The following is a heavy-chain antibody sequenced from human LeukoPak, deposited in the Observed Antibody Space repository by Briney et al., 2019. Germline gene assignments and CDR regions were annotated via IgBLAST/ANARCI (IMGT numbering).Heavy chain of an antibody. V-gene: IGHV3-33*06. D-gene: IGHD4-17*01. CDR2: IWYDGSNK. J-gene: IGHJ4*02. Sequence: GGSLRLSCAASGASGFTFSSYSMNWVRQAPGKGLEWVAVIWYDGSNKYYADSVKGRFTISRDNSKNTLYLQMNSLRAEDTAVYYCAKPGYGDYFDYWGQGTLVSVSS. CDR3: AKPGYGDYFDY. CDR1: GASGFTFSSYS.